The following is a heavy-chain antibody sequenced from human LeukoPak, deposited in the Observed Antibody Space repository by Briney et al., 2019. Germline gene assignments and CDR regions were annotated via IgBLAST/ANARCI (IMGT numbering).Heavy chain of an antibody. Sequence: GGSLRLSCAASGFTFSSYAMSWVRQAPGKGLEWVSAISGSGGSTYYADSVKGRFTISRDNSKNTLYLQMNSLRAEDTAVYYCAKDMWFGETPLYGMDVWGQGTTVTVSS. V-gene: IGHV3-23*01. CDR2: ISGSGGST. J-gene: IGHJ6*02. CDR3: AKDMWFGETPLYGMDV. D-gene: IGHD3-10*01. CDR1: GFTFSSYA.